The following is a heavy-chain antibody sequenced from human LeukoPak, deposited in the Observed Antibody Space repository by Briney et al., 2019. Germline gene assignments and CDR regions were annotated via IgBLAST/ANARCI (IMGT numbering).Heavy chain of an antibody. CDR2: MSGSGGST. CDR1: GFTFSSYA. J-gene: IGHJ5*02. Sequence: GGSLRLACAASGFTFSSYAMSWVRQAPGKGLEWVSGMSGSGGSTYYADSVKGRFTISRDNSKNTLYLQMNSLRAEDTAVYYCAKIVMGGDWFDPWGQGTLVTVSS. V-gene: IGHV3-23*01. CDR3: AKIVMGGDWFDP. D-gene: IGHD2-21*01.